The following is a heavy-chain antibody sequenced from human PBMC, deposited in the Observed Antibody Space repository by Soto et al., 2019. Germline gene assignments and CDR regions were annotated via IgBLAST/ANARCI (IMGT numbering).Heavy chain of an antibody. CDR2: VIPGGST. D-gene: IGHD6-13*01. CDR3: ARKRVLPAQYFFDY. Sequence: XETLSLSCPVSGYSVSSGSYFLTLIRQPPGKGLEWIGYVIPGGSTSYNPSLKSRVTLSIDTSENQFSLKLNSMTAADTAVYYCARKRVLPAQYFFDYWGQGTLVTVSS. V-gene: IGHV4-61*01. CDR1: GYSVSSGSYF. J-gene: IGHJ4*02.